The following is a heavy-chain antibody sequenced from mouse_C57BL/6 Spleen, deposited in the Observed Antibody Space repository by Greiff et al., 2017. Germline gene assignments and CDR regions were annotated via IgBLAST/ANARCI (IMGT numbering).Heavy chain of an antibody. D-gene: IGHD1-1*01. CDR3: ARGGITTVDGLLDY. Sequence: EVQLVESGGGLVKPGGSLKLSCAASGFTFSDYGMHWVRQAPEKGLEWVAYISSGSSTLYYADTVKGRFTISRDNAKNTLFMQMTSLSSEDTALYYCARGGITTVDGLLDYWGQGTTLTVSS. V-gene: IGHV5-17*01. CDR2: ISSGSSTL. CDR1: GFTFSDYG. J-gene: IGHJ2*01.